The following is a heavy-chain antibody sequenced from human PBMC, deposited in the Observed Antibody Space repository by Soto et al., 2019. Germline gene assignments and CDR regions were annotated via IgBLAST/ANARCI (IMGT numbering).Heavy chain of an antibody. CDR2: IYYSGST. V-gene: IGHV4-31*03. Sequence: SETLSLTCTVSGGSISSGGYYWSWIRQHPGKGLEWIGYIYYSGSTYYNPSLKSRVTISVDTSKNQFSLKLSSVTAADRAVYYCARSEAGTNFYYYGMDVWGQGTTVTVSS. CDR1: GGSISSGGYY. J-gene: IGHJ6*02. D-gene: IGHD6-19*01. CDR3: ARSEAGTNFYYYGMDV.